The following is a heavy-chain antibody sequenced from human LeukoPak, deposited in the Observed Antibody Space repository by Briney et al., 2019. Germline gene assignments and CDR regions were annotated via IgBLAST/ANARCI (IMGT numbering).Heavy chain of an antibody. V-gene: IGHV1-18*04. CDR3: ARDGLWFGELPSSVFDY. CDR2: ISAYNGNT. Sequence: ASVKVSCKASGYTFTGYYMHWVRQAPGQGLEWMGWISAYNGNTNYAQKLQGRVTMTTDTSTSTAYMELRSLRSDDTAVYYCARDGLWFGELPSSVFDYWGQGTLVTVSS. J-gene: IGHJ4*02. D-gene: IGHD3-10*01. CDR1: GYTFTGYY.